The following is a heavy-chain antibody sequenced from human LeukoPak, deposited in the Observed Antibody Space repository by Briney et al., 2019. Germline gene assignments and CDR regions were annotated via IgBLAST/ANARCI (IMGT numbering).Heavy chain of an antibody. D-gene: IGHD6-6*01. CDR1: GYTFTSYD. J-gene: IGHJ4*02. CDR3: AKVGAARPH. Sequence: ASVKVSCKASGYTFTSYDINWVRQATGQGLEWMGRINPNSGGTNYAQKFQGRVTMTRDTSISTAYMELSRLRSDDTAVYYCAKVGAARPHWGQGTLVTVSS. CDR2: INPNSGGT. V-gene: IGHV1-2*06.